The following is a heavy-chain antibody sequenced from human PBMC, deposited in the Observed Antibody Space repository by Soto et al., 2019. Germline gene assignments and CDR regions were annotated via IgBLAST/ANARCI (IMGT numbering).Heavy chain of an antibody. CDR2: IWYDGSNK. D-gene: IGHD4-17*01. Sequence: GGSLRLSCAASGFTFSSYGMHWVRQAPGKGLEWVAVIWYDGSNKYYADSVKGRFTISRDNSKNTLYLQMNSLRAEDTAVYYCARVDIDDYGDYYFDYWGQGTLVTVSS. V-gene: IGHV3-33*01. J-gene: IGHJ4*02. CDR1: GFTFSSYG. CDR3: ARVDIDDYGDYYFDY.